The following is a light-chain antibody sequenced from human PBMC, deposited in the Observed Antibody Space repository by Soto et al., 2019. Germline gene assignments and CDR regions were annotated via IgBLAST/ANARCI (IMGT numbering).Light chain of an antibody. J-gene: IGKJ2*01. V-gene: IGKV1-5*03. Sequence: DIQMTQSPSTLSASVGARVTITCRASQSISNWLAWYQKKGGKAPKLLIDGESSLESGVPSRFSGTGSETESTLTINSLQADDVATYGCQRYNSLSYSFGQGTKLEIK. CDR3: QRYNSLSYS. CDR2: GES. CDR1: QSISNW.